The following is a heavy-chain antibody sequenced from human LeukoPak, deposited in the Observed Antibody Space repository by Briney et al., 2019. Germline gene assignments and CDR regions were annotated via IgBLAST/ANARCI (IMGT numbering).Heavy chain of an antibody. CDR2: INTGGDP. CDR1: GLPFSIYA. CDR3: ARDERRGYSSGWYCDY. V-gene: IGHV3-23*03. D-gene: IGHD6-19*01. Sequence: GGSLRLSCAVSGLPFSIYAMSWVRQAPGKGLEWASLINTGGDPYYADSVKGRFTISRDNSKNTLYLQMNSLRAEDTAVYYCARDERRGYSSGWYCDYWGQGTLVTVSS. J-gene: IGHJ4*02.